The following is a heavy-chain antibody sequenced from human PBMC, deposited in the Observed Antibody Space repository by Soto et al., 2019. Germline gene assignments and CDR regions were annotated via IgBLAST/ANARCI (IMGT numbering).Heavy chain of an antibody. CDR3: AKDQGSSWYEIDY. D-gene: IGHD6-13*01. Sequence: EVQLLESGGGLVQPGGSLRLSCAASGFTFSNYAVTWVRQAPGKGLEWVSTISGSGGSTYDADSVKGRFTISRDNSKNTLYLQMNSLRAEDTAVYYCAKDQGSSWYEIDYSGQVTLVTVSS. V-gene: IGHV3-23*01. CDR1: GFTFSNYA. CDR2: ISGSGGST. J-gene: IGHJ4*02.